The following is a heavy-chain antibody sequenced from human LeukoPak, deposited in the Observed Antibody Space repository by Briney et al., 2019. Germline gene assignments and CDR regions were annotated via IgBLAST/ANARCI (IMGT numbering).Heavy chain of an antibody. D-gene: IGHD6-6*01. CDR3: ARDSTEYSSSLYDY. Sequence: GGSLRLSCAASGFTFSSYSMNWVRQAPGKGLEWVSSISSSSSYIYYADSVKGRFTISRDNAKNSLHLQMNSLRAEDTAVYYCARDSTEYSSSLYDYWGQGTLVTVSS. V-gene: IGHV3-21*01. CDR1: GFTFSSYS. J-gene: IGHJ4*02. CDR2: ISSSSSYI.